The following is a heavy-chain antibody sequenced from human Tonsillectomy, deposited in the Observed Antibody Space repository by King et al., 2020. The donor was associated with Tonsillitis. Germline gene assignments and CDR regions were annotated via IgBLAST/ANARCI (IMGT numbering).Heavy chain of an antibody. J-gene: IGHJ4*02. CDR3: ASDRDVVITTYFDY. CDR2: IYYSGST. CDR1: GGSISSSSYY. Sequence: QLQESGPGLVKPSETLSLTCTVSGGSISSSSYYWGWIRQPPGKGLEWIGSIYYSGSTYYNPSLKSRVTISVGTSKNQFSLKLSSVTAADTAVYYCASDRDVVITTYFDYWGQGTLVTVSS. V-gene: IGHV4-39*01. D-gene: IGHD3-22*01.